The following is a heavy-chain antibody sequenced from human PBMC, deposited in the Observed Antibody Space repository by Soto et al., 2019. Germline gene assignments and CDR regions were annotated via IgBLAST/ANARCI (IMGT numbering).Heavy chain of an antibody. CDR3: AKDGFSSGRELDA. D-gene: IGHD3-22*01. CDR1: GFHFSTYA. Sequence: EVQLLESGGGLVQPGGSLRLSCATSGFHFSTYAMSWVLQAPGKGLEWVAVIGGTGGSIQHADSVKGRFTISRDDSRNTLYLQMDSLRAEDTAVYYCAKDGFSSGRELDAWGQGTTVIVSS. CDR2: IGGTGGSI. V-gene: IGHV3-23*01. J-gene: IGHJ6*02.